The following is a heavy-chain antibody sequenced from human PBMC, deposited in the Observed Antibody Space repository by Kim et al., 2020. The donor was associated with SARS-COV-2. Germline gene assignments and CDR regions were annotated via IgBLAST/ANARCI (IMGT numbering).Heavy chain of an antibody. CDR2: TFYRSGWRH. D-gene: IGHD2-21*01. J-gene: IGHJ5*02. CDR3: AREPLMKYAPDWVWPWFDP. Sequence: SQTLSLTCAISGDNVSTDSASWNWIRQSPSRGLEWLGRTFYRSGWRHDYAVSVKNRIIIDADTSKNHFSLHLNSVTPEDTAIYFCAREPLMKYAPDWVWPWFDPWGQGTLVTVSS. V-gene: IGHV6-1*01. CDR1: GDNVSTDSAS.